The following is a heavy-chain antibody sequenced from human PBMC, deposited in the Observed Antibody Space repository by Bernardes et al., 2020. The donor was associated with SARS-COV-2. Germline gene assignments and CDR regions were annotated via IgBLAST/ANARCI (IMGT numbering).Heavy chain of an antibody. CDR3: AKDHKWELLLEYFDS. J-gene: IGHJ4*02. Sequence: GGSLRLSCVASGFIFSSYGMSWVRQAPGKGLEWVSVIYSGGSTYYADSVKGRFTISRDNSKNTLYLQMDSLRDEDTAIYFCAKDHKWELLLEYFDSWGQGSLVTVSS. CDR1: GFIFSSYG. CDR2: IYSGGST. V-gene: IGHV3-66*01. D-gene: IGHD1-26*01.